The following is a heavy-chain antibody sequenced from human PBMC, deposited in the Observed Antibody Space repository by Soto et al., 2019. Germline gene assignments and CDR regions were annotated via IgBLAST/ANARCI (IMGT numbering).Heavy chain of an antibody. CDR2: IYYSGST. CDR1: GGSISSSSYY. D-gene: IGHD4-4*01. V-gene: IGHV4-39*01. J-gene: IGHJ4*02. Sequence: SETLSLTCTVSGGSISSSSYYWGWIRQPPGKGLEWIGSIYYSGSTYYNPSLKSRVTISVDTSKNQFSLKLSSVTAADTAVYYCARHTPESNYVVAPHPPDYWGQGTLVTVSS. CDR3: ARHTPESNYVVAPHPPDY.